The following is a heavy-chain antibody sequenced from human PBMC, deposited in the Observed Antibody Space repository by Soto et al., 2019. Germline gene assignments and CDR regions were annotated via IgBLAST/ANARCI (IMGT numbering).Heavy chain of an antibody. Sequence: QVQLQESGPGLVRPSGTLSLTCAVSGASISSTTSGNWWSWVRQPPGKGLEWIGEIYHSGSTTYNPSLKSRVTMSVDTSKNQFSLKLGSVTAADTAVYYCARMVGATLVDVWGQGTLVTVS. V-gene: IGHV4-4*02. J-gene: IGHJ4*02. CDR2: IYHSGST. CDR3: ARMVGATLVDV. D-gene: IGHD1-26*01. CDR1: GASISSTTSGNW.